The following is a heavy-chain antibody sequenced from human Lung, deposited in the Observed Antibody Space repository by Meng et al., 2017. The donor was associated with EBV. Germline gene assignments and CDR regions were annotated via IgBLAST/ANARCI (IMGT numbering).Heavy chain of an antibody. Sequence: GHLQGPGPGPLKPSGPLPSTCPVSSASISSNNSWTWVRQSPGKGLEWIGEIYHNENTNYNPSLMSRVTMSLDKSKNHFSLNLRSVTAADTAVYFCARAPGNWNFDSWGQGTLVTVSS. J-gene: IGHJ4*02. CDR1: SASISSNNS. D-gene: IGHD1-20*01. V-gene: IGHV4-4*02. CDR2: IYHNENT. CDR3: ARAPGNWNFDS.